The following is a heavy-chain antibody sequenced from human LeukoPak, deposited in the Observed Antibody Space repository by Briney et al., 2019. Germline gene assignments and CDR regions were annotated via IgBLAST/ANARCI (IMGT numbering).Heavy chain of an antibody. J-gene: IGHJ4*02. CDR2: ISSSSSYI. D-gene: IGHD3-3*01. CDR1: GFTFSSYS. CDR3: ASDPSFYDFWSGYSDY. Sequence: GGSLRLSCAASGFTFSSYSMNWVRQAPGKGLEWVSSISSSSSYIYYADSVKGRFTISRDNAKNSLYLQMNSLRAEDTAVYYCASDPSFYDFWSGYSDYWGQGTLVTVSS. V-gene: IGHV3-21*01.